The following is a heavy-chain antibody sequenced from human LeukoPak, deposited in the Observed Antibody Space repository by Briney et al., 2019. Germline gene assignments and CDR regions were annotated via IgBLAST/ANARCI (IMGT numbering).Heavy chain of an antibody. Sequence: PSETLSLTCTVSGGSISSSSYYWGWIRQPPGKGLEWIGSIYYSGSTYYNPSLKSRATISVDTSKNQFSLKLSSVTAADTAVYYCARDPGGGPYYDFWSGYSYYFDYWGQGTLVTVSS. V-gene: IGHV4-39*07. J-gene: IGHJ4*02. D-gene: IGHD3-3*01. CDR2: IYYSGST. CDR1: GGSISSSSYY. CDR3: ARDPGGGPYYDFWSGYSYYFDY.